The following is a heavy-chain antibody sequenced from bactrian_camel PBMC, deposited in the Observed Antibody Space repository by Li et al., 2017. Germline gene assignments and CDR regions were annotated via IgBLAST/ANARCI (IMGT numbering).Heavy chain of an antibody. CDR3: AGYPRTVTCYRK. Sequence: HVQLVESGGGTVQAGGSLKLSCAVSRHTSPTFSNMAYCMGWFRQVPGNEREPLAPIDSDGRTSVADSVKGRFTISRDNAKNTLYLQMTSLKTEDMAVYYCAGYPRTVTCYRKWGRGTQVTVS. D-gene: IGHD5*01. V-gene: IGHV3S53*01. CDR1: RHTSPTFSNMA. J-gene: IGHJ4*01. CDR2: IDSDGRT.